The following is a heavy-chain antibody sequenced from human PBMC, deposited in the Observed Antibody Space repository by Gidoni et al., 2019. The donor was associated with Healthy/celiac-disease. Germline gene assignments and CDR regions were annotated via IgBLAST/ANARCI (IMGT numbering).Heavy chain of an antibody. Sequence: QVQLVQSGAEVKKPGASVKVSCKASGGTFSSYAISWVRQAPGQGLEGKGGIIPIFGTANYAQKFQGRGTITADESTSTAYMELSSLRSEDTAVYYCARLHGSGSGVDYWGQGTLVTVSS. V-gene: IGHV1-69*01. CDR1: GGTFSSYA. J-gene: IGHJ4*02. D-gene: IGHD3-10*01. CDR3: ARLHGSGSGVDY. CDR2: IIPIFGTA.